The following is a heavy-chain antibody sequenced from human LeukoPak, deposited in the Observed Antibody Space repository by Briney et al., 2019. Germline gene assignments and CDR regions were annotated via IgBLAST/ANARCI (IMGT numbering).Heavy chain of an antibody. J-gene: IGHJ3*02. CDR1: GGSISSSGYY. CDR3: ARDLSGYPDSVDI. D-gene: IGHD3-3*01. V-gene: IGHV4-39*07. Sequence: SETLSLTCTVSGGSISSSGYYWGWIRQPPGKGLEWIGRIYTSGSTNYNPSLKSRVTMSVDTSKNQFSLKLSSVTAADTAVYYCARDLSGYPDSVDIWGQGTMVTVSS. CDR2: IYTSGST.